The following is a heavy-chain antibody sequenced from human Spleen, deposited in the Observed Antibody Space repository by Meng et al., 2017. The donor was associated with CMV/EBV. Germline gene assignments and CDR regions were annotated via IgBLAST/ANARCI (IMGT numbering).Heavy chain of an antibody. J-gene: IGHJ5*02. CDR2: IIPILGIA. V-gene: IGHV1-69*10. CDR3: ARLGYCSSTSCPAIYNWFDP. Sequence: SYAISWVRQAPGQGLEWMGGIIPILGIANYAQKFQGRVTITADKSTSTAYMELSSLRSEDTAVYYCARLGYCSSTSCPAIYNWFDPWGQGALVTVSS. D-gene: IGHD2-2*01. CDR1: SYA.